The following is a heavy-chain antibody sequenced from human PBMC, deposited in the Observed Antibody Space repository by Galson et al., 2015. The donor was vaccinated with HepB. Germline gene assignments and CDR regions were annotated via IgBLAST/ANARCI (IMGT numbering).Heavy chain of an antibody. CDR3: AKERSDFDWLRPGAFDI. D-gene: IGHD3-9*01. Sequence: SLRLSCAASGSTFSSYAMSWVRQAPGKGLEWVSAISGSGGSTYYADSVKGRFTISRDNSKNTLYLQMNSLRAEDTAVYYCAKERSDFDWLRPGAFDIWGQGTMVTVSS. J-gene: IGHJ3*02. CDR2: ISGSGGST. V-gene: IGHV3-23*01. CDR1: GSTFSSYA.